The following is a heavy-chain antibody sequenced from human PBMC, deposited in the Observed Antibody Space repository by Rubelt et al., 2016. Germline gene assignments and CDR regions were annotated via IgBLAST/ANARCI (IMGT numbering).Heavy chain of an antibody. D-gene: IGHD1-26*01. V-gene: IGHV4-38-2*02. CDR2: IYYSGST. CDR3: ARLQWELSTIDF. CDR1: GSSISTGYY. Sequence: QVQLQESGPGLVKPSETLSLTCTVSGSSISTGYYWGWIRQPPGKGLEWIGSIYYSGSTYYNPSLKSRVTISADTSNNQFSLKMGSVTAAETAVYYCARLQWELSTIDFWGQGTLVTVSS. J-gene: IGHJ4*02.